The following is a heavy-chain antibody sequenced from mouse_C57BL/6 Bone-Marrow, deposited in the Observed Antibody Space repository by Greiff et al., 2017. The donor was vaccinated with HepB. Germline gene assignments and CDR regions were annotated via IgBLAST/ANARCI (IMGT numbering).Heavy chain of an antibody. CDR3: ARAEVYYDYDDLDY. CDR2: IDPSDSYT. CDR1: GYTFYRYW. Sequence: QVQLQQPGAELVRPGTSVKLSCQASGYTFYRYWLHWVKQRPGQGLEWIGVIDPSDSYTNYNQKFKGKATLTVDTPSSTAYMQLSILTSEDSAVYECARAEVYYDYDDLDYWGQGTTSALAS. V-gene: IGHV1-59*01. J-gene: IGHJ2*01. D-gene: IGHD1-2*01.